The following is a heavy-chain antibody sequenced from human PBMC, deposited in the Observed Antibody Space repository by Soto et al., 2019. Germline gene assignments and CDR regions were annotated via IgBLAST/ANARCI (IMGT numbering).Heavy chain of an antibody. J-gene: IGHJ6*02. Sequence: RASVKVSCKASGGTFSSYPLNWVRQAPGQGLEWMGGIIPFFGTSNYAQKFQGRVTITADESTSTVYMDLRSLRSEDTAVYYCARVGHVTNYGMAVWGQGTTVTVSS. CDR2: IIPFFGTS. CDR3: ARVGHVTNYGMAV. V-gene: IGHV1-69*13. CDR1: GGTFSSYP. D-gene: IGHD1-26*01.